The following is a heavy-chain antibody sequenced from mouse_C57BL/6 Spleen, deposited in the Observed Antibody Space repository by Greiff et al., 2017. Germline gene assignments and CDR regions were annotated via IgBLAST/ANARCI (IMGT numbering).Heavy chain of an antibody. V-gene: IGHV1-69*01. J-gene: IGHJ2*01. Sequence: VQLQQPGAELVMPGASVKLSCKASGYTFTSYWMHWVKQRPGQGLEWIGEIDPSDSYTNYNQKFKGKSTLTVDKSSSTAYMQLSSLTSEDSAVYYCASSFYYGGVYFDYWGQGTTLTVSS. D-gene: IGHD1-1*01. CDR1: GYTFTSYW. CDR3: ASSFYYGGVYFDY. CDR2: IDPSDSYT.